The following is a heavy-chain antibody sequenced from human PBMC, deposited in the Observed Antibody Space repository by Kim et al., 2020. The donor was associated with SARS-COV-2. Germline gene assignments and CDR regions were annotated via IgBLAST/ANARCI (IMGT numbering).Heavy chain of an antibody. D-gene: IGHD3-22*01. V-gene: IGHV3-72*01. J-gene: IGHJ3*02. CDR3: ARSQYYYDSSGYYDDAFDI. CDR1: GFTFSDHY. Sequence: GGSLRLSCAASGFTFSDHYMDWVRQAPGKGLEWVGRTRNKANSYTTEYAASVKGRFTISRDDSKNSLYLQMNSLKTEDTAVYYCARSQYYYDSSGYYDDAFDIWGQGTMVTVSS. CDR2: TRNKANSYTT.